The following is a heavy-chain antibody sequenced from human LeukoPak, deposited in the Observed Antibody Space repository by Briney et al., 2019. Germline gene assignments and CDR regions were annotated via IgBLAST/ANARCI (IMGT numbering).Heavy chain of an antibody. CDR2: IIPIFGTP. V-gene: IGHV1-69*13. J-gene: IGHJ6*02. Sequence: GASVKVSCKASGGTFSSYGISWVRQAPGQGLEWMGGIIPIFGTPNYAQKFQGSVTITADESTSTAYMELSSLRSEDTAVYYCARGSGTITMVRGVFYGMDVWGQGTTVTVSS. D-gene: IGHD3-10*01. CDR3: ARGSGTITMVRGVFYGMDV. CDR1: GGTFSSYG.